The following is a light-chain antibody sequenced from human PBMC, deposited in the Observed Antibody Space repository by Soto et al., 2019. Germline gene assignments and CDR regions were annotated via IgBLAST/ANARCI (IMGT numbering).Light chain of an antibody. CDR2: DVS. Sequence: LTQPRSVSGSPGQSVTISCTGTSGDVAAYKYVSWYQQHPGKAPRLMIYDVSQRPSGVPDRFSGSNSGNTASLTISGLLAEDDADYYCSSFVGSLYVFGAGTKGIV. CDR3: SSFVGSLYV. J-gene: IGLJ1*01. CDR1: SGDVAAYKY. V-gene: IGLV2-11*01.